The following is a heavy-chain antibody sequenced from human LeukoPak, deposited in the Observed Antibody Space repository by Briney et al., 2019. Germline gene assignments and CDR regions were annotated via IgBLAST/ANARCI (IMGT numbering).Heavy chain of an antibody. V-gene: IGHV3-23*01. J-gene: IGHJ4*02. CDR2: ISDSGSDT. D-gene: IGHD6-6*01. CDR3: AKRVPYSSSSVYFDS. Sequence: GGSLRLSCAASGFTFSSYGLSWVRQTPGKGLEWVSAISDSGSDTYYTDSVKGRFTISKDNSRNTLYLQMNSLRAEDTAVYYCAKRVPYSSSSVYFDSWGQGTLVTVSS. CDR1: GFTFSSYG.